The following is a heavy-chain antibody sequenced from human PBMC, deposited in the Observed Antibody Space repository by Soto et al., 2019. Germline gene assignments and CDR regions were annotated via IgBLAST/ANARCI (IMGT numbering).Heavy chain of an antibody. CDR1: GFTFSSYG. J-gene: IGHJ6*02. CDR3: AKTNFGEYARHYNYGMDV. V-gene: IGHV3-30*18. D-gene: IGHD3-10*01. CDR2: ISYDGSNK. Sequence: QVQLVESGGGVVQPGRSLRLSCAASGFTFSSYGMHWVRQAPGKGLEWVALISYDGSNKYYADSVKGRFTISRDNSKNTLYLQMNSLRAEDTAVYYCAKTNFGEYARHYNYGMDVWGQGTTVTVSS.